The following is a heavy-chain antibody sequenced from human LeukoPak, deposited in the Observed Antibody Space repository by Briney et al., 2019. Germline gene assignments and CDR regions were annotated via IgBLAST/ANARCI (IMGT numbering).Heavy chain of an antibody. J-gene: IGHJ4*02. V-gene: IGHV3-21*04. Sequence: PGGSLRLCCAACGFTFSTYNMSWVRQAPGEGVYCVSSITSSSSYLYYADSVKGRLTISRDNAKNSLNLQINSLRAEDTPAYYCVQLRYFGCSPADFAYCGQPTLPTVPS. CDR2: ITSSSSYL. CDR1: GFTFSTYN. D-gene: IGHD3-9*01. CDR3: VQLRYFGCSPADFAY.